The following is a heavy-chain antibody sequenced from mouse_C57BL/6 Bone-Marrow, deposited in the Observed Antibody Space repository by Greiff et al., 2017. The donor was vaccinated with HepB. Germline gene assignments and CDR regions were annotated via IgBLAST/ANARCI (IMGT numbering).Heavy chain of an antibody. CDR2: ISNLAYSI. Sequence: EVQLVESGGGLVQPGGSLKLSCAASGFTFSDYGMAWVRQAPRKGPEWVAFISNLAYSIYYADTVTGRFTISRENAKNTLYLEMSSLRSEDTAMYYCARHHYYGSSPYAMDYWGQGTSVTVSS. D-gene: IGHD1-1*01. J-gene: IGHJ4*01. CDR1: GFTFSDYG. V-gene: IGHV5-15*01. CDR3: ARHHYYGSSPYAMDY.